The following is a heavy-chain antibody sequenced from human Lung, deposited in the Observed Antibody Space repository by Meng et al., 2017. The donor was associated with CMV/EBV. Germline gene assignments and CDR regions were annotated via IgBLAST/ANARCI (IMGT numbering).Heavy chain of an antibody. V-gene: IGHV1-46*01. J-gene: IGHJ3*02. CDR1: GYTFTSYY. Sequence: ASVXVSXKASGYTFTSYYMHWVRQAPGQGLEWMGIINPSGGSTSYAQKFQGRVTMTRDTSTSTVYMELSSLRSEDTAVYYCASRGYSSSWRGAFAIWGKGTXVTVSS. D-gene: IGHD6-13*01. CDR3: ASRGYSSSWRGAFAI. CDR2: INPSGGST.